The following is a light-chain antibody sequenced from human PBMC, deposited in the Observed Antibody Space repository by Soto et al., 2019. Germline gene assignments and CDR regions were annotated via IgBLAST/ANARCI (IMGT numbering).Light chain of an antibody. CDR2: DTS. CDR3: QQRSKWPLT. V-gene: IGKV3-11*01. CDR1: QSVSSY. Sequence: EIVLTQSPATLSLSPGERATLSCRASQSVSSYFAWYQQKPGQAHRLLIYDTSNRATGIPARFSGSGSGTDFTLTISSLEPEDFAVYYCQQRSKWPLTFGQGTKVEIK. J-gene: IGKJ1*01.